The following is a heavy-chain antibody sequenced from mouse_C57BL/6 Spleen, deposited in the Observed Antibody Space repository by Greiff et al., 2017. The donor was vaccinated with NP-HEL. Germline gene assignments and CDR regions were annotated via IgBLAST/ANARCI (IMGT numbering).Heavy chain of an antibody. V-gene: IGHV1-18*01. CDR3: ARSSAWDRFAY. CDR1: GYTFTDYN. J-gene: IGHJ3*01. Sequence: VQLKESGPELVKPGASVKIPCKASGYTFTDYNMDWVKQSHGKSLEWIGDINPNNGGTIYNQKFKGKATLTVDKSSSTAYMELRSLTSEDTAVYYCARSSAWDRFAYWGQGTLVTVSA. CDR2: INPNNGGT. D-gene: IGHD4-1*01.